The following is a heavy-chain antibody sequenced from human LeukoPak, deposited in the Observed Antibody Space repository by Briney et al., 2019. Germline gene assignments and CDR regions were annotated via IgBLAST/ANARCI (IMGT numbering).Heavy chain of an antibody. D-gene: IGHD3-10*01. CDR2: INHSGST. CDR1: GFTFSSYA. J-gene: IGHJ4*02. Sequence: GSLRLSCAASGFTFSSYAMSWIRQPPGKGLEWIGEINHSGSTNYNPSLKSRVAISVDTSKNQFSLKLSSVTAADTAVYYCAREGGYGSGSYYFDYWGQGTLVTVSS. CDR3: AREGGYGSGSYYFDY. V-gene: IGHV4-34*01.